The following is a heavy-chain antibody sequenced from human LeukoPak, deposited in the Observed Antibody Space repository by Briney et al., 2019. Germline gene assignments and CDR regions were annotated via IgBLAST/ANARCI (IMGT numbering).Heavy chain of an antibody. CDR3: ARRGLGAVTTCFHFDY. V-gene: IGHV4-31*03. Sequence: SETLSLTCTVSGGSISSGTYYWTWIRQHPGKGLEWIGYIYNSGSTYYNRSLKSRVTISVDTSKNQFSLKLSSVTAADTAVYYCARRGLGAVTTCFHFDYWGQGTLVTVSS. CDR1: GGSISSGTYY. CDR2: IYNSGST. J-gene: IGHJ4*02. D-gene: IGHD4-17*01.